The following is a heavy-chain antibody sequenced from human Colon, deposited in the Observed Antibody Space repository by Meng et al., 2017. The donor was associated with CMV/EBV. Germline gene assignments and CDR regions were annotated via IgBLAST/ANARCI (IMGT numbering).Heavy chain of an antibody. J-gene: IGHJ4*02. D-gene: IGHD2/OR15-2a*01. CDR2: ISGNGATT. Sequence: GESLKISCATSGFTFSSYAMSWVRQAPGKGLEWVSAISGNGATTHYADSVKGRFTMSRDNAKNSVYLQMNSLTDDDMAVYYCAKGQGIIYDWGQGTLVTVSS. CDR3: AKGQGIIYD. V-gene: IGHV3-23*01. CDR1: GFTFSSYA.